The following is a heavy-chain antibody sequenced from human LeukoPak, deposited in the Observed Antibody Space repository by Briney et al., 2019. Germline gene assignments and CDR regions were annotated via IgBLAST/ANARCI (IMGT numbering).Heavy chain of an antibody. CDR1: GFTFSSYW. CDR3: ARADRRGYYDILTGYYWVDY. CDR2: IKQDGSEK. Sequence: GGSLRLSCAASGFTFSSYWMSWVRQAPGKGLEWVANIKQDGSEKYYVDSVKGRFTISRDNAKNSLYLQMNSLRAEDTAVYYCARADRRGYYDILTGYYWVDYWGQGTLVTVSS. J-gene: IGHJ4*02. D-gene: IGHD3-9*01. V-gene: IGHV3-7*01.